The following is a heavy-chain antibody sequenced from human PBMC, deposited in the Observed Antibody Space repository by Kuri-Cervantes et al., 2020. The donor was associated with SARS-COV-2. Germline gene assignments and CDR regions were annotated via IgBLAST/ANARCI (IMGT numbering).Heavy chain of an antibody. CDR1: GNTFTSFG. CDR2: ISAYNAYT. Sequence: ASVKVSCKASGNTFTSFGISWVRQAPGQGLEWMGWISAYNAYTDYAQKLQGRVTMTTDTSTSTAYMELRSLRSDDTAVYYCARDKDFWSGPGVNWFDPWGQGTLVTVSS. D-gene: IGHD3-3*01. V-gene: IGHV1-18*01. CDR3: ARDKDFWSGPGVNWFDP. J-gene: IGHJ5*02.